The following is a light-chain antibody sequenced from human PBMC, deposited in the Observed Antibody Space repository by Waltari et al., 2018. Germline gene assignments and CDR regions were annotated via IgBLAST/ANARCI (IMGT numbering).Light chain of an antibody. J-gene: IGLJ3*02. CDR2: KIN. CDR3: VLYMGSGIWV. V-gene: IGLV8-61*01. Sequence: QTVVTQEPSLSVSPGGTVTPTCALSSGSVSRNSYASWYQQTPGQAPRTLVYKINNRSSGVPDRFSGSMLGNKAALTITGAQAEDESDYYCVLYMGSGIWVFGGGTKLTVL. CDR1: SGSVSRNSY.